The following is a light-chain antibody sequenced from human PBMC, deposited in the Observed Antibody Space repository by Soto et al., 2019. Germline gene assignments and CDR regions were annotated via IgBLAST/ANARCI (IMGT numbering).Light chain of an antibody. V-gene: IGKV1-5*03. J-gene: IGKJ1*01. CDR2: KAS. CDR3: QQYNDNWT. CDR1: QSISSW. Sequence: DLQMTQSPSTLSASVGDRVTITCRASQSISSWLAWYQQKPGTAPNLLIYKASTLQSGVPSRSSGSGSGTEFTLTISSLQPDDSATYYCQQYNDNWTFGQGTKV.